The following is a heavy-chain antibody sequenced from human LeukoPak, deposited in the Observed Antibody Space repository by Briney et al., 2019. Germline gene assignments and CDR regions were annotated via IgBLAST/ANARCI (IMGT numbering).Heavy chain of an antibody. Sequence: GGSLRLSCAASGFTFSSYAMHWVRQAPGKGLEWVSAISGSGGSTYYADSVKGRFTISRDNSKNTLYLQMNSLRAEDTAVYYCATSLVGATSYYFDYWGQGTLVTVSS. CDR1: GFTFSSYA. CDR3: ATSLVGATSYYFDY. D-gene: IGHD1-26*01. J-gene: IGHJ4*02. CDR2: ISGSGGST. V-gene: IGHV3-23*01.